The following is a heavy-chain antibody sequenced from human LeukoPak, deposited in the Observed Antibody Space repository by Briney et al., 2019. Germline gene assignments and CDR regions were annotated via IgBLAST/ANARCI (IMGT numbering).Heavy chain of an antibody. CDR1: GYTLTELS. J-gene: IGHJ4*02. CDR2: FDPEDGET. V-gene: IGHV1-24*01. Sequence: GASVNVSCKVSGYTLTELSMHWVRQAPGKGLEWMGGFDPEDGETIYAQKFQGRVTMTEDTSTDTAYMELSSLRSEDTAVYYCATAGWPARYFDYWGQGTLVTVSS. CDR3: ATAGWPARYFDY.